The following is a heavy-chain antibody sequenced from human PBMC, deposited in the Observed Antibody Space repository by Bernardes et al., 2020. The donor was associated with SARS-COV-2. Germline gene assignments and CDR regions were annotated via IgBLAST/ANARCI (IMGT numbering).Heavy chain of an antibody. J-gene: IGHJ2*01. Sequence: SETLSLTCTVSGDSISGYHWNWIRQPPGKGLEWIGHIFGSGSSKYSPSLESRVTISVDTSKNQFSLKLSSVTAADTAVYYCAGGKMTVIQGVIPQLDLWGRGTRVTGSA. CDR1: GDSISGYH. D-gene: IGHD2-21*01. CDR2: IFGSGSS. CDR3: AGGKMTVIQGVIPQLDL. V-gene: IGHV4-59*01.